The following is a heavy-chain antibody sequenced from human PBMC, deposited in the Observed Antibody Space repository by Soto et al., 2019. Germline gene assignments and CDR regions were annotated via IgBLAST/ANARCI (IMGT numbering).Heavy chain of an antibody. CDR2: INHSGST. J-gene: IGHJ6*02. Sequence: SETLSLTCAVYGGSFIGYYWSWIRQPPGKGLEWIGDINHSGSTNYNPSLKSRVSISVDTSKKKFSLKVKSVTAADTAVYYCARSGGDYYYGMDVWGQGTTVTVSS. D-gene: IGHD1-26*01. CDR3: ARSGGDYYYGMDV. V-gene: IGHV4-34*01. CDR1: GGSFIGYY.